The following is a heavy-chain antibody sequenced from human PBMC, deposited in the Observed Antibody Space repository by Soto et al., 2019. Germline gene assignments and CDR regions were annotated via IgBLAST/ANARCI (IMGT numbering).Heavy chain of an antibody. J-gene: IGHJ4*02. D-gene: IGHD5-12*01. CDR2: INPNSGGT. CDR1: GYTFTGYY. V-gene: IGHV1-2*02. Sequence: ASVKVSCKASGYTFTGYYMHWVRQAPGQGLEWMGWINPNSGGTNYAQKFQGRVTMTGDTSISTAYMELSRLRSDDTAVYYCARDEGVEMATIIGYYFDYWGQGTLVTVSS. CDR3: ARDEGVEMATIIGYYFDY.